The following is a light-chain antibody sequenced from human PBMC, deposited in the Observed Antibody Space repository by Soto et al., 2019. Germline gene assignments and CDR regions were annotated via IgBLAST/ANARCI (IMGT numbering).Light chain of an antibody. Sequence: QSVLTQPASVSGSPGQSITISCTGSSSDVGGYTYVSWYQQHPGKAPKVMIYDVTNRPSGVSNRFSGSKSGSTASLTISGLQAEDEADYYCSSYRSGSSVVFGGGTQLTVL. CDR3: SSYRSGSSVV. CDR2: DVT. CDR1: SSDVGGYTY. V-gene: IGLV2-14*03. J-gene: IGLJ2*01.